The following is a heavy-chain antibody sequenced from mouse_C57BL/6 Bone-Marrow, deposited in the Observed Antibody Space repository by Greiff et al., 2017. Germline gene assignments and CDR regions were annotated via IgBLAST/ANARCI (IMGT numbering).Heavy chain of an antibody. Sequence: VHLVESGPELVKPGASVKISCKASGYAFSSSWMNWVKQRPGKGLEWIGRIYPGDGDTNYNGKFKGKATLTADKSSSTAYMQLSSLTSEDSAVYFCARYTTVVAPFVYCGQGTTLTVSS. CDR1: GYAFSSSW. CDR2: IYPGDGDT. J-gene: IGHJ2*01. V-gene: IGHV1-82*01. CDR3: ARYTTVVAPFVY. D-gene: IGHD1-1*01.